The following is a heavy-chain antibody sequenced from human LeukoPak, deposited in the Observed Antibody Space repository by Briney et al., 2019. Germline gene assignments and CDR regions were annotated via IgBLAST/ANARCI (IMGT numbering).Heavy chain of an antibody. CDR1: ESIFTNLL. Sequence: ASVKVSCKASESIFTNLLIHWVRQAPGRGLEWMGWLVAKSGGTHYAQNFQGRVTMTRDTSIRTAYMELSGLRSDDTAVYYCAREGVDFDTWGQGTMVTVSS. V-gene: IGHV1-2*02. CDR3: AREGVDFDT. J-gene: IGHJ3*02. CDR2: LVAKSGGT.